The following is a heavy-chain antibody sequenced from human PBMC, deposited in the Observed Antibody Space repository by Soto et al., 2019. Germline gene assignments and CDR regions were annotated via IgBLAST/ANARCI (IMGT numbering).Heavy chain of an antibody. CDR2: IYPGDHET. D-gene: IGHD6-13*01. CDR3: ARSPRSSPYFDY. V-gene: IGHV5-51*01. CDR1: GYTFSNFW. Sequence: GESLKISCQSSGYTFSNFWIGWVRQLPGKGLEWMGIIYPGDHETRYSPSFHGKVTISADRSITTAYLQWNSLEASDTAFYFCARSPRSSPYFDYWGQGALVTVSS. J-gene: IGHJ4*02.